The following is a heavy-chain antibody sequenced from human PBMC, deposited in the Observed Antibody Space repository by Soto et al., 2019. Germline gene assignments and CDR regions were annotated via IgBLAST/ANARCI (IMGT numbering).Heavy chain of an antibody. CDR1: GFTFSSYA. D-gene: IGHD6-6*01. Sequence: GGSLRLSCAASGFTFSSYAMSWVRQAPGKGLEWVSAISGSGGSTYYADSVKGRFTISRDNSKNTLYLQMNSLRAEDTAVYYCAKDGTYSSSSWYYYGMDVWGQGTTVTVPS. V-gene: IGHV3-23*01. CDR3: AKDGTYSSSSWYYYGMDV. CDR2: ISGSGGST. J-gene: IGHJ6*02.